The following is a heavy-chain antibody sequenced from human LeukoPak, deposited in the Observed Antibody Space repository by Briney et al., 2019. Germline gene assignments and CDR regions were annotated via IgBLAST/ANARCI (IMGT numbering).Heavy chain of an antibody. D-gene: IGHD1-26*01. V-gene: IGHV3-74*01. CDR1: GFTLSSYW. J-gene: IGHJ4*02. Sequence: PGGSLRLSCAASGFTLSSYWMHWVRQAPGKGLVWVSRINSDGSSTSYADSVKGRFTISRDNAKNTLYLQMNSLRVEDTAVYYCARVGATAGLGYWGQGTLVTVSS. CDR2: INSDGSST. CDR3: ARVGATAGLGY.